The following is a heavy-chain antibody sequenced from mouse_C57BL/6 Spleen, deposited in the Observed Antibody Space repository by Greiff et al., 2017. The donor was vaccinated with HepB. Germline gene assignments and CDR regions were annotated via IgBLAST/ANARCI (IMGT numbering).Heavy chain of an antibody. V-gene: IGHV1-72*01. CDR2: IDPNSGGT. J-gene: IGHJ4*01. D-gene: IGHD1-1*01. CDR1: GYTFTSYW. Sequence: QVQLQQPGAELVKPGASVKVSCKASGYTFTSYWMHWVKQRPGQGLEWIGRIDPNSGGTKYNEKFKSKATLTVDKPSSTAYMQLSSLTSEDSAVYYCARSSLYGSSYVNAMDYWGQGTSVTVSS. CDR3: ARSSLYGSSYVNAMDY.